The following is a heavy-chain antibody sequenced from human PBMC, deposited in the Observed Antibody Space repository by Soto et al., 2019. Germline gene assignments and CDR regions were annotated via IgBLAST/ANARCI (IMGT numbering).Heavy chain of an antibody. D-gene: IGHD6-19*01. CDR3: AKADGSSGWYQRWDYYYGMDV. Sequence: SETLSLACAVSGGSISSGGYSWSWIRQPPGKGLEWIGYIYHSGSTYYNPSLKSRVTISVDRSKNQFSLKLSSVTAADTAVYYCAKADGSSGWYQRWDYYYGMDVWGQGTTVTVSS. V-gene: IGHV4-30-2*01. J-gene: IGHJ6*02. CDR1: GGSISSGGYS. CDR2: IYHSGST.